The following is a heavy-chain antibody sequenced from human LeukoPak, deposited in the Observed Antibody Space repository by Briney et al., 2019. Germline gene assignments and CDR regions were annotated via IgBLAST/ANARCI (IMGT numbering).Heavy chain of an antibody. D-gene: IGHD6-13*01. CDR2: ISWNSGSI. V-gene: IGHV3-9*01. CDR1: GFTFDDYA. CDR3: ANSDPAGRQPFDY. J-gene: IGHJ4*02. Sequence: GGSLRLSCAASGFTFDDYAMHWVRQAPGKGLEWVSGISWNSGSIGYADSVKGRFTISRDNAKNSLYLQMNSLRAEDTAVYYCANSDPAGRQPFDYWGQGTLVTVSS.